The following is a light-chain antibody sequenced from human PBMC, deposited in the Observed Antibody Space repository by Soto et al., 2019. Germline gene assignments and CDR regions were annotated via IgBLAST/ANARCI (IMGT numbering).Light chain of an antibody. CDR1: QSVNSK. V-gene: IGKV3-15*01. CDR2: GAS. J-gene: IGKJ1*01. Sequence: EIVRTQSPATLSVSPGERATLSCRASQSVNSKLAWYQQKPGRAPRLLIYGASTRATGIPARFSGSGSGTEFTLTISRLEPEDFAVYYCQQYGSSPWTFGQGTKVDIK. CDR3: QQYGSSPWT.